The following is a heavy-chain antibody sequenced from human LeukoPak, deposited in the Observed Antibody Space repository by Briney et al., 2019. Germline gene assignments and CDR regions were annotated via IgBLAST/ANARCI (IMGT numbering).Heavy chain of an antibody. J-gene: IGHJ5*02. CDR2: IHYSGST. Sequence: SETLSLTCTVSGGSISTYYWSWIRQPPGQGLEWIGYIHYSGSTNYNPSLKSRVTISVDTSKNQFSLNLKSVTAADAAVYYCARGSDYYGSGIKYNWFDPWGQGNLVTVSS. CDR3: ARGSDYYGSGIKYNWFDP. D-gene: IGHD3-10*01. V-gene: IGHV4-59*01. CDR1: GGSISTYY.